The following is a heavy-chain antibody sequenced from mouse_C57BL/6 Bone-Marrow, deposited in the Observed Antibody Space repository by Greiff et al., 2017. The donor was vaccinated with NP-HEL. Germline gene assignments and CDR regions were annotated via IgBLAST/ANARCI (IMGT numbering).Heavy chain of an antibody. CDR2: INYDGSST. CDR1: GFTFSDYY. V-gene: IGHV5-16*01. Sequence: EVMLVESEGGLVQPGSSMKLSCTASGFTFSDYYMAWVRQVPEKGLEWVAHINYDGSSTYYLDSLTSRFIISRDNAKNILYLQMRSLKSEDTATYYCAREGGLRRRTYAMDYWGQGTSVTVSS. D-gene: IGHD2-4*01. CDR3: AREGGLRRRTYAMDY. J-gene: IGHJ4*01.